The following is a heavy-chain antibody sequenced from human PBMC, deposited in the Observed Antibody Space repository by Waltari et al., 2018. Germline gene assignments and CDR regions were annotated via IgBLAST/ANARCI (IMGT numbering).Heavy chain of an antibody. D-gene: IGHD1-26*01. Sequence: EVQLVESGGGLVEPGGSLRLSCAASGFTFSSYSMSWVRQAPGKGLELVSYIGTSSSTILYADSVKGRFTISRDNAKNSLYLQMDSLRVEDTAVYYCARGPLVIPKYYFDFWGQGSLVTVSS. V-gene: IGHV3-48*04. CDR2: IGTSSSTI. CDR3: ARGPLVIPKYYFDF. J-gene: IGHJ4*02. CDR1: GFTFSSYS.